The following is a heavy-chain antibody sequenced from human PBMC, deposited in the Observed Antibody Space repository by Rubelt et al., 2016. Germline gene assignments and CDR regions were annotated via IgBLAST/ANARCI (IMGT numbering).Heavy chain of an antibody. Sequence: RTYYADSVEGRFTISRDNAKRMLYHQMNDLRVEDTAIYYCARDATKATFDPWGQGTLVIVSS. J-gene: IGHJ5*02. CDR2: RT. D-gene: IGHD1-1*01. CDR3: ARDATKATFDP. V-gene: IGHV3-74*01.